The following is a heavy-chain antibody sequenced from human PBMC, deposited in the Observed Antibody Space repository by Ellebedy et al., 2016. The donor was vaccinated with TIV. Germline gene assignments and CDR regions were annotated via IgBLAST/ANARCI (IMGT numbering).Heavy chain of an antibody. CDR2: MSPGDSDT. CDR1: GYSFTKYR. J-gene: IGHJ4*02. Sequence: GESLKISXRGSGYSFTKYRIAWVRQMPGKGLEWMGIMSPGDSDTRYNPSFQGQVTISADKSISTAYLQWSSLKASDTAMYYCARVLWGEGYYYDSSGYYPREWGQGTLVTVSS. CDR3: ARVLWGEGYYYDSSGYYPRE. V-gene: IGHV5-51*01. D-gene: IGHD3-22*01.